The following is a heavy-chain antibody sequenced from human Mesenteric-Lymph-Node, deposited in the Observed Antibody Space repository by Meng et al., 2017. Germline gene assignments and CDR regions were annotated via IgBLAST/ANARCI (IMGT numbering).Heavy chain of an antibody. D-gene: IGHD3-10*01. CDR2: MNPNSGNT. CDR1: GYTFSNYG. CDR3: ARGRVSGSGSDAFDI. J-gene: IGHJ3*02. Sequence: ASVKVSCKASGYTFSNYGITWVRQATGQGLEWMGWMNPNSGNTGYVQKFQGRVTITRNTSISTAYMELSSLRSEDAAVYYCARGRVSGSGSDAFDIWGQGTMVTFSS. V-gene: IGHV1-8*03.